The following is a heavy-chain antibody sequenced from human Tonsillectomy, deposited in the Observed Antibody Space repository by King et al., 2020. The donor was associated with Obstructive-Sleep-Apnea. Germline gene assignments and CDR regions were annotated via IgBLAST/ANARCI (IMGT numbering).Heavy chain of an antibody. J-gene: IGHJ3*02. CDR2: IYHSGIT. D-gene: IGHD1-26*01. CDR1: GASISSSFW. V-gene: IGHV4-4*02. CDR3: ARGTPGGPDGFDI. Sequence: VQLQESGPGLVKPSGTLSLTCAVSGASISSSFWWSWVRQPPGKDLEWIGEIYHSGITNYNPSLKSRVTISIEKSKNHFSLNLRSMTAADTAVYYCARGTPGGPDGFDIWGHGTMVAVSS.